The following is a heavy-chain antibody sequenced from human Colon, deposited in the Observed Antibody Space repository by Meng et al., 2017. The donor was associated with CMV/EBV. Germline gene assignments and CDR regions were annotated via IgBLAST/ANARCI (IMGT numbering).Heavy chain of an antibody. Sequence: GGSLRLSCGASGFTFSSYSMNWVRQAPGKGLERVSSITSTSTYIYYADSVKGRFTISRDNAKNSLYLQMNSLRAEDTAVYYCARAHTIFGVVEPSDYWGQGTLVTVSS. J-gene: IGHJ4*02. V-gene: IGHV3-21*01. CDR1: GFTFSSYS. CDR2: ITSTSTYI. D-gene: IGHD3-3*01. CDR3: ARAHTIFGVVEPSDY.